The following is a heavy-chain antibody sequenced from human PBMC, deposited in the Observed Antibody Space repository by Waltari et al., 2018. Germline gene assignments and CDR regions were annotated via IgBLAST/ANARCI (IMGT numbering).Heavy chain of an antibody. CDR2: IYHSVST. CDR1: GYSFSSGYY. CDR3: ARHVVLHYFDY. J-gene: IGHJ4*02. Sequence: QVQLQESGPGLVKPSETLSLTCAVSGYSFSSGYYWGWIRQPPGKGREWIGRIYHSVSTYYNPSLKSRVTISVDTSKNQFSLKLSSVTAADTAVYYCARHVVLHYFDYWGQGTLVTVSS. D-gene: IGHD3-16*01. V-gene: IGHV4-38-2*01.